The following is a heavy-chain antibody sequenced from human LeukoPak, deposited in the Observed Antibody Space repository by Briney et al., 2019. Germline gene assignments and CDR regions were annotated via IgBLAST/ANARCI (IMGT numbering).Heavy chain of an antibody. J-gene: IGHJ3*02. CDR1: GFTFSSYG. CDR2: ISYDGSNK. D-gene: IGHD3-16*01. V-gene: IGHV3-30*18. CDR3: AKEWGAFDI. Sequence: GGSLRLSCAASGFTFSSYGMHWVRQAPGKGLEWVSVISYDGSNKYSADSVKGRFTISRDNSKKTLYLQMNSLRAEDTAVYYCAKEWGAFDIWGQGTMVTVSS.